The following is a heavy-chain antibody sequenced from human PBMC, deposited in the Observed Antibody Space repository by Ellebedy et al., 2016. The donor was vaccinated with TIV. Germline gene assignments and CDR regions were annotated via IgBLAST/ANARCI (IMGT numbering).Heavy chain of an antibody. D-gene: IGHD4-17*01. J-gene: IGHJ4*02. Sequence: GESLKISXAASGFTFSNAWMSWVRQAPGKGLEWVGRIKSKTDGGTTDYAAPVKGRFTISRDDSKNTLYLQMNSLKTEDTAVYYCTTDLPSYGLDYWGQGTLVTVSS. CDR2: IKSKTDGGTT. CDR1: GFTFSNAW. CDR3: TTDLPSYGLDY. V-gene: IGHV3-15*01.